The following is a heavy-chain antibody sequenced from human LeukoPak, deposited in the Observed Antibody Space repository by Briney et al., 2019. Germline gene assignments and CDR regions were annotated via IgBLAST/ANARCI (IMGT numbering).Heavy chain of an antibody. V-gene: IGHV3-20*04. D-gene: IGHD3-10*01. CDR3: ARGSATYYRYFDY. CDR1: GFTFDDYG. CDR2: INWSGGST. J-gene: IGHJ4*02. Sequence: PGGSLRLSCAASGFTFDDYGMTWVRQAPGKGLEWVSGINWSGGSTGYADSVKGRFTISRDNAKNSLYLQMNSLRAEDTALYYCARGSATYYRYFDYGGQGILVTVSS.